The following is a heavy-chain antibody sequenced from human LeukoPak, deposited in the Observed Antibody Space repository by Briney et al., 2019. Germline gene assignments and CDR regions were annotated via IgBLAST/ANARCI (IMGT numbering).Heavy chain of an antibody. CDR1: GYTFTSYG. CDR3: ASGSFYLDAFDI. Sequence: GASVKVSCKASGYTFTSYGISWVRQAPGQGLEWMGWISAYNGNTNYAQKLQGRVTMATDTSTSTAYMELRSLRSDDMAVYYCASGSFYLDAFDIWGQGTMVTVSS. CDR2: ISAYNGNT. V-gene: IGHV1-18*03. D-gene: IGHD1-26*01. J-gene: IGHJ3*02.